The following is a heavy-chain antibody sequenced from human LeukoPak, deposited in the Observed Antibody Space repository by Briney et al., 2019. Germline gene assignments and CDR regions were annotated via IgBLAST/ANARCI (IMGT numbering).Heavy chain of an antibody. V-gene: IGHV3-23*01. J-gene: IGHJ4*02. CDR1: GFAFSSYA. Sequence: HPGGSLRLSCAASGFAFSSYAKSCVRQAPGKGLEWVSAISGSGGCTSYADSVTGRFTSSRGNSKNTRCLQMRSLRAEDTAAYYFAKEVRVATGPAAYFDYWGQGTLVTVSS. D-gene: IGHD2-15*01. CDR2: ISGSGGCT. CDR3: AKEVRVATGPAAYFDY.